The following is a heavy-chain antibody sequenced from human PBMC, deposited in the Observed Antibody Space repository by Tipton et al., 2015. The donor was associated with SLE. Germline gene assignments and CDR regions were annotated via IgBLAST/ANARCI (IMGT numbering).Heavy chain of an antibody. CDR3: ASGGAVAENYYYGMAV. V-gene: IGHV1-69*05. CDR1: GGTFSSYA. D-gene: IGHD6-19*01. CDR2: IIPIFGTA. J-gene: IGHJ6*02. Sequence: QSGAEVKKPGSSVKVSCKASGGTFSSYAISWVRQAPGQGLEWMGGIIPIFGTANYAQKFQGRVTITTDESTSTAYMELSSLRSEDPAVYYCASGGAVAENYYYGMAVWGQGTPATVSS.